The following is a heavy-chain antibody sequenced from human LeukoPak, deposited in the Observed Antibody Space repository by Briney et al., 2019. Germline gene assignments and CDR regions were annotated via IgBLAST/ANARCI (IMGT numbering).Heavy chain of an antibody. CDR2: IYYSGST. D-gene: IGHD5-12*01. CDR3: ARGATHFDY. Sequence: PSETLSLTCTVSGVSISSYYWSWIRQPPGKGLEWIGYIYYSGSTNYNPSLKSRVTISVDTSKNQFSLKLSSVTAADTAVYYCARGATHFDYWGQGTLVTVSS. CDR1: GVSISSYY. V-gene: IGHV4-59*01. J-gene: IGHJ4*02.